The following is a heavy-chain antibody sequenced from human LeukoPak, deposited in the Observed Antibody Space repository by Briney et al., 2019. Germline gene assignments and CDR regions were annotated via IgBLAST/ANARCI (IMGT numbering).Heavy chain of an antibody. Sequence: SFTFSGYTLTELSMHWVRQAHGXGREWRGCFDPEDGETIYAQKFQGRVTMTEDTSTDTAYMELSSLRSEDTAVYYCATRRTSGSYGMDVWGQGTTVTVSS. V-gene: IGHV1-24*01. CDR1: GYTLTELS. CDR2: FDPEDGET. CDR3: ATRRTSGSYGMDV. D-gene: IGHD1-26*01. J-gene: IGHJ6*02.